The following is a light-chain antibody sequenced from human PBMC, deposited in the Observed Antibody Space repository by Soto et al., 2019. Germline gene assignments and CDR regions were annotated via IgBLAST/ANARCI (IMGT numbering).Light chain of an antibody. CDR3: QQYGSSPHT. CDR1: QSLTSY. J-gene: IGKJ4*01. Sequence: EIVLTQSPGTLSLSPGERATLSCRASQSLTSYLAWYQQKPGQAPRLLIYGASIRATGIPARFSGSGSGTDFTLTISSLQPEDFAVYYCQQYGSSPHTFGGGTKVEIK. V-gene: IGKV3-20*01. CDR2: GAS.